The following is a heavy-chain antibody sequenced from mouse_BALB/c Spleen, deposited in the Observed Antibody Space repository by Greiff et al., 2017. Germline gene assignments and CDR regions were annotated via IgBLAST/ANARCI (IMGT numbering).Heavy chain of an antibody. Sequence: EVMLVESGGVLVQPGGSLKLSCAASGFTFSSYGMSWVRQTPDKRLELVATINSNGGSTYYPDSVKGRFTISRDNAKNTLYLQMSSLKSEDTAMSYYARDRTMDYWGQGTSVTVSS. V-gene: IGHV5-6-3*01. CDR3: ARDRTMDY. J-gene: IGHJ4*01. CDR2: INSNGGST. CDR1: GFTFSSYG.